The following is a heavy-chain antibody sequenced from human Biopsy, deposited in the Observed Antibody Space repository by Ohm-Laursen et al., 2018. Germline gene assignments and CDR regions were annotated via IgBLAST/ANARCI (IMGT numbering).Heavy chain of an antibody. CDR1: GASISSAAYR. Sequence: SQTLSLTCTVSGASISSAAYRWSWIRQLPGKGLEWIGYISHSGSTSYNPSLRSLVTISTDTSTNQFSLKVRSVTAADTAMYYCAGATSGTSLYDPWGQGILVTVSS. CDR3: AGATSGTSLYDP. V-gene: IGHV4-31*01. J-gene: IGHJ5*02. D-gene: IGHD6-13*01. CDR2: ISHSGST.